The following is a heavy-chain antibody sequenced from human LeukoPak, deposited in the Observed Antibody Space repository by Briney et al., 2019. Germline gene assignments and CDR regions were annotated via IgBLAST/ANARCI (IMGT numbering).Heavy chain of an antibody. CDR3: AKSMGAPRYFDS. J-gene: IGHJ4*02. V-gene: IGHV3-23*01. D-gene: IGHD1-26*01. CDR1: GFTFSSYA. Sequence: GGSLRLSCAAPGFTFSSYAMSWVRQAPGTRLEWVSVIGITGSSTYYADSVKGRFTISRDNPKNTLYLQMNSLRAEDTAVYYCAKSMGAPRYFDSWGQGTLVTVSS. CDR2: IGITGSST.